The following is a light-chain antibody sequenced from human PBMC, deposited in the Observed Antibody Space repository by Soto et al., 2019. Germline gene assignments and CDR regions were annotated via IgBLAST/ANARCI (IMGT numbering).Light chain of an antibody. J-gene: IGKJ1*01. CDR3: QQYGSSPRT. V-gene: IGKV3-20*01. CDR1: QTVDSNY. CDR2: GIS. Sequence: EIVLTQSPGILSLSPGERATLSCRASQTVDSNYFAWYQQKPGQAPRLLIYGISSRATGIPDRFSGSGSGTDFTLTISRLEPEDFAVYHCQQYGSSPRTFGQGTKVEIK.